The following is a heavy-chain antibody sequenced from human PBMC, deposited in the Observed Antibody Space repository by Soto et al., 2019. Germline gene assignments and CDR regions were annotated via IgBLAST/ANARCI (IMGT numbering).Heavy chain of an antibody. J-gene: IGHJ6*02. D-gene: IGHD6-6*01. V-gene: IGHV4-31*03. CDR2: IYYSGST. Sequence: SETLSLTCTVSGGSISSGGYYWSWIRQHPGKGLEWIGYIYYSGSTYYNPSLKSRVTISVDTSKNQFSLKLSSVTAADTAVYYCARDRQQLVIGGPGYGMDVWGQGTTVTVSS. CDR1: GGSISSGGYY. CDR3: ARDRQQLVIGGPGYGMDV.